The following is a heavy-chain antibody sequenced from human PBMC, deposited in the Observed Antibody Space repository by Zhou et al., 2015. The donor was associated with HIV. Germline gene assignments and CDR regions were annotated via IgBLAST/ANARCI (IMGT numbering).Heavy chain of an antibody. Sequence: QVQLVESGGGVVQPGRSLRLSCAASGFTFSSYGMHWVRQAPGKGLEWVAVISYEGTNKHYVDSVKGRFTISRDNSKNTLYLQMNSLRAEDTAVYYCAKDFREGLWFGELVRKGGGTTYYGMGRLGPRDHGHRSP. CDR3: AKDFREGLWFGELVRKGGGTTYYGMGR. J-gene: IGHJ6*02. V-gene: IGHV3-30*18. CDR2: ISYEGTNK. CDR1: GFTFSSYG. D-gene: IGHD3-10*01.